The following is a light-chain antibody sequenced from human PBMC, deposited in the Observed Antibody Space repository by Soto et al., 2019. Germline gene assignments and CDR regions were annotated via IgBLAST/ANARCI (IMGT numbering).Light chain of an antibody. J-gene: IGKJ1*01. Sequence: EIGLTQSVGTVSLKTGERATRSCRASQSVNSRYLAWYQQKAGQAPRLLIYGASSRATGIPDRFSGSGSGTDFTLPISRLEPEDFAVYYCQQYGSTLRTFAQGTKVDIK. V-gene: IGKV3-20*01. CDR3: QQYGSTLRT. CDR2: GAS. CDR1: QSVNSRY.